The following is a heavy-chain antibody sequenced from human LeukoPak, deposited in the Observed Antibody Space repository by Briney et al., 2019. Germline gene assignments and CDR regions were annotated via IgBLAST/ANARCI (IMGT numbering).Heavy chain of an antibody. CDR1: GFTFSSYE. D-gene: IGHD3-3*01. CDR3: ARASFSSPLLVY. Sequence: GGSLRLSCAASGFTFSSYEMNWVRQAPGKGLEWVANIKQDGSEKYYVDSVKGRFTISRDNAKNSLYLQMNSLRAEDTAVYYCARASFSSPLLVYWGQGTLVTVSS. J-gene: IGHJ4*02. CDR2: IKQDGSEK. V-gene: IGHV3-7*01.